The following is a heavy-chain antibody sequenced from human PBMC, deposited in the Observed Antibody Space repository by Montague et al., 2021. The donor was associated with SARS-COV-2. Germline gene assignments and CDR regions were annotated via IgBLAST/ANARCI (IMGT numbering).Heavy chain of an antibody. CDR1: GITFSNYA. D-gene: IGHD2-15*01. CDR2: ISGSGGST. J-gene: IGHJ4*02. Sequence: SLRLSCAASGITFSNYAMSWVRQAPGKGLEWVSAISGSGGSTYYADSVKGRFTISRDNSKNTLYLQMNSLRAGDTAVYYCANDKGVAYYFDHWGQGTLVTVSS. CDR3: ANDKGVAYYFDH. V-gene: IGHV3-23*01.